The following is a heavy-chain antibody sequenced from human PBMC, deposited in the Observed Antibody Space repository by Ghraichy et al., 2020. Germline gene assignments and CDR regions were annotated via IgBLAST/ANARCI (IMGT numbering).Heavy chain of an antibody. V-gene: IGHV3-21*01. J-gene: IGHJ6*02. CDR1: GFTFSSYS. Sequence: GGSLRLSCAASGFTFSSYSMNWVRQAPGKGLEWVSSISSSSSYIYYADSVKGRFTISRDNAKNSLYLQMNSLRAEDTAVYYCARDEGGGSYYPSYYHYGMDVWGQGTTVTVSS. CDR2: ISSSSSYI. CDR3: ARDEGGGSYYPSYYHYGMDV. D-gene: IGHD1-26*01.